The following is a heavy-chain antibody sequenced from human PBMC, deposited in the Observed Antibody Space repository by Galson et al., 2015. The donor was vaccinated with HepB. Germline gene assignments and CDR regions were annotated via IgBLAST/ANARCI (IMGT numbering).Heavy chain of an antibody. CDR3: TTKLMVRGVRDYYGMDV. Sequence: SLRLSCAASGFTFSNAWMSWVRQAPGKGLEWVGRIKSKTDGGTTDYAAPVKGRFTISRDDSKNTLYLQMNSLKNEDTAVYYCTTKLMVRGVRDYYGMDVWGQETTVTVSS. CDR2: IKSKTDGGTT. CDR1: GFTFSNAW. V-gene: IGHV3-15*01. D-gene: IGHD3-10*01. J-gene: IGHJ6*02.